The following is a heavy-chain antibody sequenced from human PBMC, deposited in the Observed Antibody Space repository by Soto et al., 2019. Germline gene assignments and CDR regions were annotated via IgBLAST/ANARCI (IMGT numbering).Heavy chain of an antibody. J-gene: IGHJ4*02. CDR3: ARRYCSSTSCYIFDY. V-gene: IGHV5-51*03. D-gene: IGHD2-2*01. CDR2: IYPGDSDT. Sequence: GESLKISCKGSGYSFTSYWIGWVRQMPGKGLEWMGIIYPGDSDTRYSPSFQGQVTISADKSISTAYLQGSSLKASDTAMYYCARRYCSSTSCYIFDYWGQGTLVTVSS. CDR1: GYSFTSYW.